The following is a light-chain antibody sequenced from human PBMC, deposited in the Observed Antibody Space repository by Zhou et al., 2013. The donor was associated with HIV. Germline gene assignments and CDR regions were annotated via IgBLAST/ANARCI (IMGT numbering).Light chain of an antibody. CDR3: QQRSNWPG. Sequence: DIQMTQSPSSVSASVGDRVTITCRASQGISSWLAWYQQKPGTAPKLLIDSASSLQSGVPSRFSGSGSGTDFTFTISSLQPEDFAVYYCQQRSNWPGFGGGTKVEIK. J-gene: IGKJ4*01. V-gene: IGKV1-12*01. CDR2: SAS. CDR1: QGISSW.